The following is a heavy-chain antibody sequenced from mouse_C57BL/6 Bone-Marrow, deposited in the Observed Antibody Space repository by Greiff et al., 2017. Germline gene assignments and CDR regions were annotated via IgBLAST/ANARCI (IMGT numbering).Heavy chain of an antibody. D-gene: IGHD1-1*01. J-gene: IGHJ2*01. Sequence: VQLQQSGAELVRPGASVKLSCTASGFNIKDDYMHWVKQRPEQGLEWIGWIDPENGDTEYASKFQGKATITADTSSNTAYLQLSSLTSEETAVYYCTTHYYGSSCVYFDYWGQGTTLTVSS. CDR3: TTHYYGSSCVYFDY. V-gene: IGHV14-4*01. CDR1: GFNIKDDY. CDR2: IDPENGDT.